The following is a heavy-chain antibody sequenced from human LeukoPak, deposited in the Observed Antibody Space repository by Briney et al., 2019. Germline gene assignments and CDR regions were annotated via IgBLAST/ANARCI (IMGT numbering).Heavy chain of an antibody. Sequence: GGSLRLSCAASGFTFSSYAMSWVRQAPGKGLEWVSAISGSGGSTYYADSVKGRFTISRDNSKNTLYPQMNSLRAEDTAVYYCAKDGLDQLGNNWFDPWGQGTLVTVSS. V-gene: IGHV3-23*01. J-gene: IGHJ5*02. D-gene: IGHD2-2*01. CDR2: ISGSGGST. CDR3: AKDGLDQLGNNWFDP. CDR1: GFTFSSYA.